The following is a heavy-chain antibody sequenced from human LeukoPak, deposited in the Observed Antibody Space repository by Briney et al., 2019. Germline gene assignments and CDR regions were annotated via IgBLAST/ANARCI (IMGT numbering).Heavy chain of an antibody. CDR2: INPNSGGT. V-gene: IGHV1-2*06. CDR1: GYTFTGYY. Sequence: ASVKVSCKASGYTFTGYYMHWVRQAPGQGLEWMGRINPNSGGTNYAQKFQGRVTITRDTSISTAYMELSRLRSDDTAVYYCAPLDYYGSGSHDYWGQGTLVTVSS. D-gene: IGHD3-10*01. CDR3: APLDYYGSGSHDY. J-gene: IGHJ4*02.